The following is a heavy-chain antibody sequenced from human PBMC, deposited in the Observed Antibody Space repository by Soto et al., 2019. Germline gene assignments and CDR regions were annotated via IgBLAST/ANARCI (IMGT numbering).Heavy chain of an antibody. CDR3: AKAYSSSWYSAEYFQH. CDR2: ISWNSGII. CDR1: GFTFDDYA. J-gene: IGHJ1*01. Sequence: PGWSLRLSCAASGFTFDDYAMHWVRQAPGKGLEWVSVISWNSGIIGYADSVKGRFTISRDNAKNSLYLQMNSLRAEDTALYYCAKAYSSSWYSAEYFQHWGQGTLVTASS. D-gene: IGHD6-13*01. V-gene: IGHV3-9*01.